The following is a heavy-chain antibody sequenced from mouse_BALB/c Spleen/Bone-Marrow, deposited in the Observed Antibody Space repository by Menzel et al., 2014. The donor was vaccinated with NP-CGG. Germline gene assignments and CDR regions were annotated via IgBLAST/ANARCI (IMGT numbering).Heavy chain of an antibody. V-gene: IGHV1-69*02. CDR1: GYTFTSYW. CDR3: ARGRARDMFWFAY. CDR2: IDPSDSYT. Sequence: QVQLQQSGAELVKPGASVKLSCKASGYTFTSYWMHWVKQRPGQGLEWIGEIDPSDSYTNYNQKFKGKAPLTADKSSSTAYMQLSNLTSEDSAVYYCARGRARDMFWFAYWGQGTLVTVSA. J-gene: IGHJ3*01. D-gene: IGHD3-1*01.